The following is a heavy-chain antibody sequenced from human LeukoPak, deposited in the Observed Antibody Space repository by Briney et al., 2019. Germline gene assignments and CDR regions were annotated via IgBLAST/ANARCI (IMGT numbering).Heavy chain of an antibody. Sequence: GGSLRLSCAASGFTFSSYAMSWVRQAPGKGMEWVSAISSRGDYTYYADSVKGRFTLSRDNSKNTLFLQMNSLRAEDTAVYYCWGKLGNCRDGNCYFDYWGQGTLVTVSS. D-gene: IGHD2-15*01. CDR2: ISSRGDYT. J-gene: IGHJ4*02. CDR3: WGKLGNCRDGNCYFDY. CDR1: GFTFSSYA. V-gene: IGHV3-23*01.